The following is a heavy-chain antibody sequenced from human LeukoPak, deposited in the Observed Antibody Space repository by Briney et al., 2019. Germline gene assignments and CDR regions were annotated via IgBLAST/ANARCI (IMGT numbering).Heavy chain of an antibody. CDR1: GGIFSSYA. CDR2: IIPIFGTA. D-gene: IGHD6-13*01. J-gene: IGHJ6*02. V-gene: IGHV1-69*01. CDR3: ARGFGAAGTRYYGMDV. Sequence: GASVKVSCKASGGIFSSYAISWVRQAPGQGLEWMGGIIPIFGTANYAQKFQGRVTITADESTSTAYMELSSLRSEDTAVYYCARGFGAAGTRYYGMDVWGQGTTVTVSS.